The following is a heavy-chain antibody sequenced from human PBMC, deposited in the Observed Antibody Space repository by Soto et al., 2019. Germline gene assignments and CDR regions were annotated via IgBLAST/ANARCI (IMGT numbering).Heavy chain of an antibody. J-gene: IGHJ4*02. Sequence: PSQTLSLTCAISGDSVSSNSAAWNWIRQSPLRGLEWLGRTYYRSKWYNDYAISVKSRITINPDTSKNQFSLQLDSVTPEDTAVYYCARENQLRRECLFDYWGQGTQVTVSS. CDR1: GDSVSSNSAA. CDR3: ARENQLRRECLFDY. CDR2: TYYRSKWYN. V-gene: IGHV6-1*01. D-gene: IGHD2-2*01.